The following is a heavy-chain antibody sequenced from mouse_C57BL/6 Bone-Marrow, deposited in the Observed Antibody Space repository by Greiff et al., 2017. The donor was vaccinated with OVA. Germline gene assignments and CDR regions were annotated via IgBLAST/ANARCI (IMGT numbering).Heavy chain of an antibody. D-gene: IGHD1-1*01. J-gene: IGHJ4*01. CDR1: GYTFTSYW. V-gene: IGHV1-50*01. CDR3: AREALIIPYAMDY. Sequence: VQLQQSGAELVKPGASVKLSCKASGYTFTSYWMQWVKQRPGQGLEWIGEIDPSDSYPNYNQKFKGKATLTVDTSSSTAYMQLSSLTSEGSAVYYCAREALIIPYAMDYWGQGTSVTVSS. CDR2: IDPSDSYP.